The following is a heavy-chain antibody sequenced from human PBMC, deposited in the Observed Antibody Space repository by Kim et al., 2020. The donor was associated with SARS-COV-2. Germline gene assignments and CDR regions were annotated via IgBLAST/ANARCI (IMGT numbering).Heavy chain of an antibody. D-gene: IGHD5-12*01. CDR1: GFTFSSYS. J-gene: IGHJ4*02. CDR3: ARLHDIVATFSQIDC. V-gene: IGHV3-21*01. Sequence: GGSLRLSCAASGFTFSSYSMNWVRQAPGKGLEWVSSISSSSSYIYYADSVKGRFTISRDNAKNSLYLQMNSLRAEDTAVYYCARLHDIVATFSQIDCWGQGTLVTVSS. CDR2: ISSSSSYI.